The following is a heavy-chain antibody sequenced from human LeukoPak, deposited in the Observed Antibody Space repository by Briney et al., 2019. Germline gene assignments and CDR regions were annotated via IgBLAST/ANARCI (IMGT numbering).Heavy chain of an antibody. D-gene: IGHD6-13*01. CDR3: ARLPGIAAV. CDR1: GGSISSHY. Sequence: PSETLSLTCTVSGGSISSHYWSWIRQPPGKGLEWIGYIYYTGTTTYNPSLKSRVTISIDTSTNQFSLNLSSVTAADTAVYYCARLPGIAAVWGQGTLVIVSS. V-gene: IGHV4-59*08. CDR2: IYYTGTT. J-gene: IGHJ1*01.